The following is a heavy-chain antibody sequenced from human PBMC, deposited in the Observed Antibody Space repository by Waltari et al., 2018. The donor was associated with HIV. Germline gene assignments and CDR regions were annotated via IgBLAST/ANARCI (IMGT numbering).Heavy chain of an antibody. D-gene: IGHD6-19*01. V-gene: IGHV3-73*01. CDR3: TNIAVAGGWFDP. CDR2: SRSKANSYAT. Sequence: EVQLVESGGGLVQPGGSLKLSCAASGFTFSGSAMHWVRQASGKGLEWVGRSRSKANSYATAYAASVKGRFTISRDDSKNTAYLQMNSLKTEDTAVYYCTNIAVAGGWFDPWGQGTLVTVSS. J-gene: IGHJ5*02. CDR1: GFTFSGSA.